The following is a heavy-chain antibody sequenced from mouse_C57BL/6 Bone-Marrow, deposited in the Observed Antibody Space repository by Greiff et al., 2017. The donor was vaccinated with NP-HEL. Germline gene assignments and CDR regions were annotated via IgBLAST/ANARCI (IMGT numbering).Heavy chain of an antibody. V-gene: IGHV1-64*01. J-gene: IGHJ4*01. CDR2: IHPNSGST. D-gene: IGHD2-2*01. Sequence: QVQLQQPGAELVKPGASVKLSCKASGYTFTSYWMHWVKQRPGQGLEWIGMIHPNSGSTNYNEKFKSKATLTVDKSSSTAYMQLSSLTSEDSAVYYCARGLLWLRRRDYYAVDYWGRGTSVTVSA. CDR3: ARGLLWLRRRDYYAVDY. CDR1: GYTFTSYW.